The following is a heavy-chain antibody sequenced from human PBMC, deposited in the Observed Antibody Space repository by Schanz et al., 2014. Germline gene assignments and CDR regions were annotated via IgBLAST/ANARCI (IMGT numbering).Heavy chain of an antibody. CDR3: VRDSFFAFDY. Sequence: EEQLVESGGGLVQPGGSLRLSCTASGFTFSSYSMNWVRQAPGKGLEWVANIKQDESEKYYVDSVKGRFTISRDNAKNSLFLHMNSLRAEDTAVYYCVRDSFFAFDYWGQGTLVTVSS. CDR2: IKQDESEK. CDR1: GFTFSSYS. V-gene: IGHV3-7*01. J-gene: IGHJ4*02. D-gene: IGHD3-3*01.